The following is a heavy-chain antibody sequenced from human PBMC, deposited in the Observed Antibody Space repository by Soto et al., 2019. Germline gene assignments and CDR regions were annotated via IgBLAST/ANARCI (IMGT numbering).Heavy chain of an antibody. D-gene: IGHD3-10*01. CDR3: ARGPRFGELLYGYFDL. J-gene: IGHJ2*01. Sequence: PSETLSLTCTVSGGCISSYYWSWIRQPPGKGLEWIGYIYYSGSTNYNPSLKSRVTISVDTSKNQFSLKLSSVTAADTAVYYCARGPRFGELLYGYFDLWGRGTLVT. CDR1: GGCISSYY. CDR2: IYYSGST. V-gene: IGHV4-59*01.